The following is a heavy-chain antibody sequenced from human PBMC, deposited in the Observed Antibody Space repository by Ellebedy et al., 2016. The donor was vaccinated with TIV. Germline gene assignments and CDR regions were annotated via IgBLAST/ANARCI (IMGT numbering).Heavy chain of an antibody. CDR2: LWYDGRTK. D-gene: IGHD3-9*01. CDR1: GSTFSRYG. Sequence: GGSLRLSXAASGSTFSRYGMPWARQAPGKGLEWVAVLWYDGRTKYFADSVKGRFTISRDNSKNTLYLQMNSLRDEDTAVYYCARDDLAYDELLTGYHGDLDYWGQGTLVTVSS. V-gene: IGHV3-33*01. CDR3: ARDDLAYDELLTGYHGDLDY. J-gene: IGHJ4*02.